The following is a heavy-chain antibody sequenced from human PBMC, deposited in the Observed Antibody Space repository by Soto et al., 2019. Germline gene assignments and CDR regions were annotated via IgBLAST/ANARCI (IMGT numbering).Heavy chain of an antibody. J-gene: IGHJ4*02. Sequence: ASVKVSCKASVYTFTGYYMHWVRQAPGQGLEWMGWISAYNGNTNYAQKLQGRVTMTTDTSTSTAYMELRSLRSDDTAVYYCARDELEWLPDYRGQGTLVTVSS. CDR1: VYTFTGYY. D-gene: IGHD3-3*01. CDR2: ISAYNGNT. V-gene: IGHV1-18*04. CDR3: ARDELEWLPDY.